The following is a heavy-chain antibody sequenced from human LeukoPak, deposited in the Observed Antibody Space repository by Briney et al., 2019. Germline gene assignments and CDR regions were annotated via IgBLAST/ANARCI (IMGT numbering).Heavy chain of an antibody. CDR3: AIDYYDGRVFDI. Sequence: RSLRLSCAASGLTFSNAWMSWVRQAPGQGLEWVSIIYNDDNTNYADSVKGRFTISRDKSKNTLYLQMNSLRAEDTAVDYCAIDYYDGRVFDIWGQGTMVTVSS. D-gene: IGHD3-3*01. CDR1: GLTFSNAW. CDR2: IYNDDNT. J-gene: IGHJ3*02. V-gene: IGHV3-53*01.